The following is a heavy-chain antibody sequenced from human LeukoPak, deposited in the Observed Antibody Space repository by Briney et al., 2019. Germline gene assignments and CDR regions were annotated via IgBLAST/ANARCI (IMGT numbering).Heavy chain of an antibody. Sequence: GGSLRLSCAASGFTFNNYAVAWVRQTPAKGLEWVSVISGRGSTIYYADSVKGRFTISRDNSKNTLYLQMNGLRAEDTAVYYCAKDLSSGSYQNMDVWGQGTTVTVSS. CDR3: AKDLSSGSYQNMDV. CDR2: ISGRGSTI. CDR1: GFTFNNYA. J-gene: IGHJ6*02. D-gene: IGHD1-26*01. V-gene: IGHV3-23*01.